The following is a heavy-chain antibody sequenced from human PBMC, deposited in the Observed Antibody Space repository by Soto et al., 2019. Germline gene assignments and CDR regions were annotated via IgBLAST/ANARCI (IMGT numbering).Heavy chain of an antibody. CDR2: IIPIFGTA. CDR3: ARGGYCSSTSCYYDMDV. CDR1: GGTFSSYA. Sequence: QVQLVQSGAEVKKPGASVKVSCKASGGTFSSYAISWVRQAPGQGLEWMGGIIPIFGTANYAQKFQGRVTITGDESTSTAYMELSSLRSEDTAVYYCARGGYCSSTSCYYDMDVWGQGTTVTVSS. V-gene: IGHV1-69*01. J-gene: IGHJ6*02. D-gene: IGHD2-2*01.